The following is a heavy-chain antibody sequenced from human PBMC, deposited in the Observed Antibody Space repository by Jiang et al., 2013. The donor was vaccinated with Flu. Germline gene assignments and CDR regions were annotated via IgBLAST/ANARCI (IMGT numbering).Heavy chain of an antibody. CDR2: ISSSSSYI. CDR3: AREGLTDAFDI. D-gene: IGHD1-14*01. Sequence: AASGFTFSSYSMNWVRQAPGKGLEWVSSISSSSSYIYYADSVKGRFTISRDNAKNSLYLQMNSLRAEDTAVYYCAREGLTDAFDIWGQGTMVTVSS. J-gene: IGHJ3*02. V-gene: IGHV3-21*01. CDR1: GFTFSSYS.